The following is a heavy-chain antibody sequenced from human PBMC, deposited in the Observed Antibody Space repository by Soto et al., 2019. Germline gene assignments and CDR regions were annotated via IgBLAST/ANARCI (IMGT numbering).Heavy chain of an antibody. J-gene: IGHJ4*02. Sequence: GASVKVSCKASGGTFSSYAISWVRQAPGQGLEWMGGVIPIFGTANYAQKFQGRVTITADESTSTAYMELSSLRSEDTAVYYCAGGYYDSSGYYPVLRYFDYWGQGTLVTVSS. CDR2: VIPIFGTA. D-gene: IGHD3-22*01. V-gene: IGHV1-69*13. CDR3: AGGYYDSSGYYPVLRYFDY. CDR1: GGTFSSYA.